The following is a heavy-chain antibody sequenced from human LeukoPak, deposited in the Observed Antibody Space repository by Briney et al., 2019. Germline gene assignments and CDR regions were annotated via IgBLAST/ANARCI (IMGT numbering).Heavy chain of an antibody. CDR2: ISGSGGST. V-gene: IGHV3-23*01. CDR3: AKRGYYYDSSGYYSRTYFDY. D-gene: IGHD3-22*01. J-gene: IGHJ4*02. CDR1: GFTFSTYA. Sequence: GGSLRLSCAASGFTFSTYAMSWVRQAPGKGLEWVSGISGSGGSTYYADSVKGRFTISRDNSKNTLYLQMNSLRAEDTSVYYCAKRGYYYDSSGYYSRTYFDYWGQGTLVIVSS.